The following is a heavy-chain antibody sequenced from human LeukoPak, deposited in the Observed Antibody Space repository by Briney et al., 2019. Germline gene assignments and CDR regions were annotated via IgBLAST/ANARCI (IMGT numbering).Heavy chain of an antibody. V-gene: IGHV1-2*02. J-gene: IGHJ4*02. D-gene: IGHD3-9*01. CDR2: INPNSGGT. CDR1: GYTFTGYY. Sequence: GASVKVSCKASGYTFTGYYMHWVRQAPGQGLEWMGWINPNSGGTNYAQKFQGRVTMTRDTSISTAYMELSRLRSDDTAVYYCARGGVLRYFDWFLDYWGQGTLVTVSS. CDR3: ARGGVLRYFDWFLDY.